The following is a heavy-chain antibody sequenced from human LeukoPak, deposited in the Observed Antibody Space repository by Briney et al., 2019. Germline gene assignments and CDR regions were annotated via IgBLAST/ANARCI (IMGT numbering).Heavy chain of an antibody. J-gene: IGHJ4*02. V-gene: IGHV4-59*08. D-gene: IGHD3-16*01. Sequence: PSETLSLTCTVSGGSISGYYWSWIRQPPGKGLEWIGYIHSSGGTNYNPSLKSRITISLDTSKNQFSLNLNSVTAADTAVYYCARHYVFVSGGSSFDYWGQGALVTVSS. CDR3: ARHYVFVSGGSSFDY. CDR1: GGSISGYY. CDR2: IHSSGGT.